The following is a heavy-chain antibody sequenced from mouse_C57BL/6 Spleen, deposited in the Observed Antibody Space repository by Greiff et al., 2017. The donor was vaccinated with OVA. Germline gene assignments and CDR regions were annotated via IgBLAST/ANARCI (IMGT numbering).Heavy chain of an antibody. D-gene: IGHD2-4*01. CDR2: INPNNGGT. J-gene: IGHJ3*01. V-gene: IGHV1-22*01. CDR3: ARYDDYEGWFAD. CDR1: GYTFTDYN. Sequence: VQLQQSGPELVKPGASVKMSCKASGYTFTDYNMHWVKQSHGKSLEWIGYINPNNGGTSYNPKFKGKATLTVNNSSSTAYMERRSLTSEDSAVYYCARYDDYEGWFADWGQGTLVTVSA.